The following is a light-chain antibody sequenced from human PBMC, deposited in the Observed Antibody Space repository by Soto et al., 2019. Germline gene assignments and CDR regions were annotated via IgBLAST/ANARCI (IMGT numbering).Light chain of an antibody. CDR1: QSISSW. CDR3: QQYSSYSWT. V-gene: IGKV1-5*01. Sequence: DIQMTQSPSTLSASVGDRVTITCRASQSISSWLAWYQQKPGKAPKLLIYDASSLESGVPSRFSGSGSGTEFTLTIISLQPDDFATYYCQQYSSYSWTFGQGTKVEIK. J-gene: IGKJ1*01. CDR2: DAS.